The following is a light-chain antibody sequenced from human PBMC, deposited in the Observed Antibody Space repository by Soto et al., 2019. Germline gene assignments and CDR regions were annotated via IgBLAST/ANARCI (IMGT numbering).Light chain of an antibody. V-gene: IGLV1-40*01. Sequence: QSVLTQPPSVSGAPGQRITISCTGSSSNIGAGYDVHWYRQLPGTAPKLLIFADTKRPSGVPDRFSGSKSGTSASLAITGLQAEDEADYYCQSYDSSPSGLYVFGTGTQLTVL. CDR1: SSNIGAGYD. J-gene: IGLJ1*01. CDR2: ADT. CDR3: QSYDSSPSGLYV.